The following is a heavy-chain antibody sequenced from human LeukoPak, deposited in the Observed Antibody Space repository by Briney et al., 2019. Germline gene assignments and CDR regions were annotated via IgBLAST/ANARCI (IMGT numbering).Heavy chain of an antibody. CDR2: ISYSGST. CDR3: ARDAPLKQWLGRRAFDI. CDR1: GGSISSDY. D-gene: IGHD6-19*01. J-gene: IGHJ3*02. Sequence: SETLSLTCTVSGGSISSDYWSWIRQPPGKGLEWIGYISYSGSTNYNPSLRSRVTISVDTSKNQFSLKLSSVTAADTAVYYCARDAPLKQWLGRRAFDIWGQGTMVTVSS. V-gene: IGHV4-59*01.